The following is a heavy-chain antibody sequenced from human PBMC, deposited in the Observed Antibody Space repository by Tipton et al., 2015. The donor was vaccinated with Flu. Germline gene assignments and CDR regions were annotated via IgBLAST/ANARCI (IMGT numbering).Heavy chain of an antibody. V-gene: IGHV3-43D*04. D-gene: IGHD2-15*01. CDR3: TKDEGYCSLSSCDVSSLGS. CDR1: GFTFNNYA. CDR2: INWKSGTT. Sequence: SLRLSCAASGFTFNNYAMHWVRQAPGKGLEWVSLINWKSGTTYYADSVKGRFSISRDNSKNSLYLQINTLRAEDTALYYCTKDEGYCSLSSCDVSSLGSWGPGSPVIASS. J-gene: IGHJ5*01.